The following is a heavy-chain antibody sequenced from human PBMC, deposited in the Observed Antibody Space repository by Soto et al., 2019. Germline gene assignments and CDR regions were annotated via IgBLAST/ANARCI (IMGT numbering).Heavy chain of an antibody. J-gene: IGHJ4*02. D-gene: IGHD4-17*01. V-gene: IGHV2-5*02. CDR3: AHAGDYDLLSLDH. Sequence: QITLKESGPPLVRPAQTLTLTCAFSGFSLTTTSMGVAWIRQPPGKALEWLALIYWDDDQRYRPSLKDRLTISKDTSRGRVVLTISNMNPEDTGTYFCAHAGDYDLLSLDHWGPGTLVTVSS. CDR2: IYWDDDQ. CDR1: GFSLTTTSMG.